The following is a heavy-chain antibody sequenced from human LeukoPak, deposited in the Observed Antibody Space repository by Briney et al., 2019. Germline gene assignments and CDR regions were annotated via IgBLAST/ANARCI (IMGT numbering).Heavy chain of an antibody. J-gene: IGHJ4*02. V-gene: IGHV1-18*01. CDR3: AKHYGDYVFDY. CDR1: GGTFSSYA. Sequence: ASVKVSCKASGGTFSSYAISWVRQAPGQGLEWMGWISAYNGNTNYAQKLQGRVTMTTDISTSTAYMELRSLRSDDTAVYYCAKHYGDYVFDYWGQGTLVTVSS. CDR2: ISAYNGNT. D-gene: IGHD4-17*01.